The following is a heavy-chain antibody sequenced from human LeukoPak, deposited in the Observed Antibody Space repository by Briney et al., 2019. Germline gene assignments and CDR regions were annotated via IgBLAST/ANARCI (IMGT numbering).Heavy chain of an antibody. Sequence: SETLSLTCTVSGGSISSYYWSWIRQPPGKGLEWIGYIYYSGSTNYNPSLKSRVTISVDTSKNQFPLKLSSVTAADTAVYYCAREVDYGDYDYWGQGTLVTVSS. V-gene: IGHV4-59*01. CDR1: GGSISSYY. CDR3: AREVDYGDYDY. D-gene: IGHD4-17*01. CDR2: IYYSGST. J-gene: IGHJ4*02.